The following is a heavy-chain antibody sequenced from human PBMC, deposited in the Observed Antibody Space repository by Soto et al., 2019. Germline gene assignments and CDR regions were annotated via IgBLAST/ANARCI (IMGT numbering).Heavy chain of an antibody. D-gene: IGHD1-1*01. J-gene: IGHJ4*02. Sequence: QVQLQESGPGLVKPSETLSLTCTVSGGSISSYYWSWIRQPPGKGLEWIGYIYYSGSTNYNPSLTSRVPISVDTSKNQFSLNLSSMTAADTAVYYCARRYGYSFDYWGQGTLVTVSS. CDR2: IYYSGST. CDR1: GGSISSYY. CDR3: ARRYGYSFDY. V-gene: IGHV4-59*08.